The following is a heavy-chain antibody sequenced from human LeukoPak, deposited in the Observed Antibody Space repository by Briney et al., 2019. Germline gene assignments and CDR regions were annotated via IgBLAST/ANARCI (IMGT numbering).Heavy chain of an antibody. V-gene: IGHV3-21*01. J-gene: IGHJ6*03. Sequence: GGSLRLSCEASGFSFSSYNMDWVRQTPGKGLEWISSITTSSSYTFYADSVKGRFTISRDSARNSLYLQMNSLTAEDTAVYYCARDPYSGAYGDTYYYFMDVWGKGTTVTISS. D-gene: IGHD1-26*01. CDR1: GFSFSSYN. CDR2: ITTSSSYT. CDR3: ARDPYSGAYGDTYYYFMDV.